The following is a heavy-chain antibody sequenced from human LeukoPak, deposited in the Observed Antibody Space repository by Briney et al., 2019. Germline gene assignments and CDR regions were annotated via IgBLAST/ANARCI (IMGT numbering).Heavy chain of an antibody. D-gene: IGHD3-22*01. V-gene: IGHV5-51*01. Sequence: GESLKISCKGSGYSFTSYWIGWVRQMPGKGLEWMGIIYPGDSDTRYSPSFQGQVTISADKSISTAYLQWSRLKASDTAVYYCARHRYYYDSSGYLTDYWGQGTLVTVSS. CDR1: GYSFTSYW. CDR3: ARHRYYYDSSGYLTDY. J-gene: IGHJ4*02. CDR2: IYPGDSDT.